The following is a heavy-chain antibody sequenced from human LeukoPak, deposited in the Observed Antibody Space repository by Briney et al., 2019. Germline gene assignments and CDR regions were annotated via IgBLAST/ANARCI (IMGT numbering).Heavy chain of an antibody. V-gene: IGHV1-8*01. D-gene: IGHD3-10*01. CDR1: GYTFTSYD. CDR3: ASWNYGSGSYSGYMDV. CDR2: MNPNSGNT. J-gene: IGHJ6*03. Sequence: ASVKVSCKASGYTFTSYDINWVRQATGQGLEWMGWMNPNSGNTGYAQKFQGRVTMTRNTSISTAYMELSSLRSEDTAVYYCASWNYGSGSYSGYMDVRGKGTTVTVSS.